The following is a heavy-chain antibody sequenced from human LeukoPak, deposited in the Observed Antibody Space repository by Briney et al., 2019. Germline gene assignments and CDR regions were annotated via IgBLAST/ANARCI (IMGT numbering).Heavy chain of an antibody. D-gene: IGHD3-3*01. V-gene: IGHV3-33*01. J-gene: IGHJ4*02. CDR3: ARGMSGTPYYFDY. Sequence: GGSLRHSCAASGFTFSSYGMHWVRQAPGKGLEWVAVIWYDGSNKYYADSVKGRFTISRDNSKNTLYLQMNSLRAEDTAVYYCARGMSGTPYYFDYWGQGTLVTVSS. CDR1: GFTFSSYG. CDR2: IWYDGSNK.